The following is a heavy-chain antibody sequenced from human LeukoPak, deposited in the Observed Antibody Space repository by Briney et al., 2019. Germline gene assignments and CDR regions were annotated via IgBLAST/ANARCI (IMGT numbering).Heavy chain of an antibody. J-gene: IGHJ4*02. V-gene: IGHV4-59*01. CDR2: IHDSGST. CDR3: ARDGGSGIDY. D-gene: IGHD6-19*01. CDR1: GGSISGNY. Sequence: SETLSLTCTVSGGSISGNYWSWIRQPPGKGLEWIGYIHDSGSTNYNPSLKSRFIISKDTSKNQLSLKLTSVTAADTAVYYCARDGGSGIDYWGQGTQVTVSS.